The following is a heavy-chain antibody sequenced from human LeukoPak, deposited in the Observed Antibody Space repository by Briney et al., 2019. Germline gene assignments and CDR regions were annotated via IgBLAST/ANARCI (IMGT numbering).Heavy chain of an antibody. V-gene: IGHV4-59*01. Sequence: PSETLSLTCTVSGGSISSYYWSWIRQPPGNGLEWIGSIDYSGSTNYNAPLKSRVTISVDTSKNQFSLKLSSVTAADTAVYYCARDLRSPHWYFDLWGRGTLVTVSS. CDR2: IDYSGST. CDR1: GGSISSYY. J-gene: IGHJ2*01. CDR3: ARDLRSPHWYFDL.